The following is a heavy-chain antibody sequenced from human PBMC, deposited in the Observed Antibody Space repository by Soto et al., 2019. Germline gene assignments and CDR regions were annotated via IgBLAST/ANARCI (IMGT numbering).Heavy chain of an antibody. CDR3: AKRKDYFPGYFDY. J-gene: IGHJ4*02. CDR1: GYTFTGYY. D-gene: IGHD4-17*01. Sequence: GASVKVSCKASGYTFTGYYMHWVRQAPGQGLEWMGWINPNSGGTNYAQKFQGWVTMTRDTSISTAYMELSRLRSDDTAVYYCAKRKDYFPGYFDYWGQGTLVTVSS. V-gene: IGHV1-2*04. CDR2: INPNSGGT.